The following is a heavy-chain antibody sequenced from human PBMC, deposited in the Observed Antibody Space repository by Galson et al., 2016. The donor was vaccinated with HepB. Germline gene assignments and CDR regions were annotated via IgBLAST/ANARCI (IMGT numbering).Heavy chain of an antibody. D-gene: IGHD1-14*01. V-gene: IGHV3-7*03. CDR3: EAYNNGLEY. CDR2: INQDGSET. CDR1: GVTFSHYW. Sequence: SLRLSCAASGVTFSHYWMTWIRQAPGKGLEWVANINQDGSETNYMVSVRGRFTISRDNAKNSLYLQMNSLRAEDSAIYYCEAYNNGLEYWGQGTLVTVSS. J-gene: IGHJ4*02.